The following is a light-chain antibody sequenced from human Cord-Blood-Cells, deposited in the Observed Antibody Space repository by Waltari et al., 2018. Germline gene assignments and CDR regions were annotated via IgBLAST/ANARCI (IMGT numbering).Light chain of an antibody. J-gene: IGKJ2*03. CDR3: QQNYSTPYS. CDR2: WSS. CDR1: SSVLFSSNNKNY. Sequence: MMTHPASPVAALRGEATTNSNNTSSVLFSSNNKNYLAWYQQKPGQPPKLLIYWSSTRESGVPDRVSVSGSGTDCTRPISILQAADWAVNFWQQNYSTPYSFGQGTKVEIK. V-gene: IGKV4-1*01.